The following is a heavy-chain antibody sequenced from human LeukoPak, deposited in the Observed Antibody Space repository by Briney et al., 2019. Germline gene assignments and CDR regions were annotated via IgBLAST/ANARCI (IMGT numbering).Heavy chain of an antibody. CDR2: IKSKTDGGTT. J-gene: IGHJ3*02. CDR3: TTSLGANGVWLEGI. V-gene: IGHV3-15*01. Sequence: GGSLRLSCAASGFTFSNAWMSWVRQAPGKGLEWVGRIKSKTDGGTTDYAAPVKGRFTISRDDSKNTLYLQMNSLKTEDTAVYYCTTSLGANGVWLEGIWGQGTMVTVSS. D-gene: IGHD1-26*01. CDR1: GFTFSNAW.